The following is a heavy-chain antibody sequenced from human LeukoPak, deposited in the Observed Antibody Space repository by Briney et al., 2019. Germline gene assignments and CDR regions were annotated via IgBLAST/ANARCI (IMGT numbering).Heavy chain of an antibody. J-gene: IGHJ4*02. CDR2: ISGSGGTT. CDR3: ARVTTSGSYKFDY. D-gene: IGHD3-10*01. CDR1: GFTFSTYA. V-gene: IGHV3-23*01. Sequence: GGSLRLSFAASGFTFSTYAMSWVRQAPGKGLEWVSAISGSGGTTYNADSVKGRFTISRDNSKNTLYLQMNSLRAEDTAVYYCARVTTSGSYKFDYWGQGTLVTVSS.